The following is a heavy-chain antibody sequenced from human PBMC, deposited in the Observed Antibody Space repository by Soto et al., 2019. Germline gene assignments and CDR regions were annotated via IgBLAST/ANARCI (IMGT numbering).Heavy chain of an antibody. CDR1: GYTFISFY. V-gene: IGHV1-46*01. J-gene: IGHJ4*02. CDR2: INPNGGST. D-gene: IGHD4-17*01. Sequence: ASVKVSCKASGYTFISFYVHWVRQAPGQGLEWMGVINPNGGSTAYAQKFRGRVTMTRDTSTSTVYMELSSLRSEDTAVYYCARLATVTPPYYFDYWGQGTLVTVSS. CDR3: ARLATVTPPYYFDY.